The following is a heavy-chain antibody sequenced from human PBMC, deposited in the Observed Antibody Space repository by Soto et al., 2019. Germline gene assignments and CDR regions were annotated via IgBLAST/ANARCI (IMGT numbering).Heavy chain of an antibody. V-gene: IGHV1-46*03. CDR2: INPSGGST. D-gene: IGHD6-19*01. CDR3: ARSAKIAVARDAFDI. J-gene: IGHJ3*02. Sequence: ASVKVSCKASGYTFTSYYMHWVRQAPGQGLGWMGIINPSGGSTSYAQKFQGRVTMTRDTSTSTVYMELSSLRSEDTAVYYCARSAKIAVARDAFDIWGQGTMVTVSS. CDR1: GYTFTSYY.